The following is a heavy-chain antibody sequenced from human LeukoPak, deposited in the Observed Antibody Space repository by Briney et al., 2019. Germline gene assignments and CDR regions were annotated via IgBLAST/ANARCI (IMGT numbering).Heavy chain of an antibody. CDR2: IYYSGST. D-gene: IGHD3-10*01. J-gene: IGHJ4*02. Sequence: SETLSLTCTVSGGSISSSSYYWGWIRQPPGKGLEWIGSIYYSGSTYYNPSLKSRVTMSVDTSKNHFSLKLSSVTAADTAVCYCATHLFYGSGSPFDYWGQGTLVTVSS. V-gene: IGHV4-39*01. CDR1: GGSISSSSYY. CDR3: ATHLFYGSGSPFDY.